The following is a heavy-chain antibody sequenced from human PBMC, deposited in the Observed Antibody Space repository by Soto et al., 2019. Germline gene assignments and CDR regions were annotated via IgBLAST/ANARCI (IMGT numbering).Heavy chain of an antibody. CDR2: IFHSGST. V-gene: IGHV4-4*02. D-gene: IGHD1-26*01. CDR3: ARVYSGSYSDS. Sequence: SETLSLTCAVSGASIRSNNRWSWVRQPPGKGLEWIGEIFHSGSTNYNPSLKTRLTISVDKSKNQFSLRLSSVTAADTAVYYCARVYSGSYSDSWGRGTLVTVSS. J-gene: IGHJ4*02. CDR1: GASIRSNNR.